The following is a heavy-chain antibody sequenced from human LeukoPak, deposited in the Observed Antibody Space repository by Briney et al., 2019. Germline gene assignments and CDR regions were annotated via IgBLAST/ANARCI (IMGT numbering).Heavy chain of an antibody. CDR3: ARDMSPPGVLLTSDYGMDV. V-gene: IGHV1-69*04. D-gene: IGHD2-8*02. CDR2: IIPLVDVT. CDR1: GDSFGRYG. J-gene: IGHJ6*02. Sequence: SVKVSCKASGDSFGRYGISWVRQAPGQGLEWMGRIIPLVDVTNYAQRFQGKVTITADRFTSTAYLELTSLTSDDTAVYYCARDMSPPGVLLTSDYGMDVWGRGTTVIVSS.